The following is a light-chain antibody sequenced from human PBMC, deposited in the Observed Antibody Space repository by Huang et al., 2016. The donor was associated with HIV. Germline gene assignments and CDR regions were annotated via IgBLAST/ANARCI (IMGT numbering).Light chain of an antibody. J-gene: IGKJ2*01. CDR2: GAS. Sequence: DTVMTQTPATLSVSPGARATLSCRARQRVGSKLAWFQQKPGQAPRLLIHGASTRATGIPARFSGSGSGTEFTLTISSLQSEDFAVYYCQQYNNWPYTFGQGTKLEIK. CDR3: QQYNNWPYT. V-gene: IGKV3-15*01. CDR1: QRVGSK.